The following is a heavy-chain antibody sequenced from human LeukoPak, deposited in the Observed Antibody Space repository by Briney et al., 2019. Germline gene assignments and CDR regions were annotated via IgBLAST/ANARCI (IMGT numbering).Heavy chain of an antibody. Sequence: SETLSLTCTVSDGSISGYYWSWIRQAPGTGLEWIGCIYYSGSTNYNPSLNSRVTISVDTSKNQFSVKLSSVTAADTAVYYCARVFASSSWSGAFDIWGQGTMVTVSS. CDR1: DGSISGYY. J-gene: IGHJ3*02. D-gene: IGHD6-13*01. CDR2: IYYSGST. CDR3: ARVFASSSWSGAFDI. V-gene: IGHV4-59*01.